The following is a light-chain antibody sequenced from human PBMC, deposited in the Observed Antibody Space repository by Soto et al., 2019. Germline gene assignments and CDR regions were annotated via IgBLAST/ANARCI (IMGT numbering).Light chain of an antibody. V-gene: IGKV3-20*01. CDR2: GAS. CDR1: QSVSSSY. CDR3: HQYGSSPRT. J-gene: IGKJ1*01. Sequence: ETVLTQSPATLSLSPGERATLSCRASQSVSSSYLAWYQQKPGQAPRLLIYGASSRATGIPDRFSGSGSGTDFTLTISGLEPEDFAVYYCHQYGSSPRTFGQGTKVDI.